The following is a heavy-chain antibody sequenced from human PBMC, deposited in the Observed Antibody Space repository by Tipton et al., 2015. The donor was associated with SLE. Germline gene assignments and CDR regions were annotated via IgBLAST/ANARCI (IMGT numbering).Heavy chain of an antibody. Sequence: QSGAEVKKPGASVQISCKASGYTFITYYIHWVRQAPGQGLEWMGIIKPRGGSTTYAQKFQGRVTMTRDTSTSTVYMELSSLRSEDTAVYYCARAIVVVPGHYYMDVWGKGTTVTISS. CDR1: GYTFITYY. V-gene: IGHV1-46*01. CDR3: ARAIVVVPGHYYMDV. J-gene: IGHJ6*03. CDR2: IKPRGGST. D-gene: IGHD2-2*01.